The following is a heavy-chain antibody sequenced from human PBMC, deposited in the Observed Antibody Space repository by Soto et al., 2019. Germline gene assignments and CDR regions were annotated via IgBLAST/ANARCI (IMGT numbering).Heavy chain of an antibody. V-gene: IGHV1-69*13. CDR3: ARAYSSQPMGYYYYYGMDV. D-gene: IGHD6-13*01. CDR1: GGTSSSYA. CDR2: IIPIFGTA. Sequence: SVKVSCKASGGTSSSYAISWVRQAPGQGLEWMGGIIPIFGTANYAQKFQGRVTITADESTSTAYMELSSLRSEDTAVYYCARAYSSQPMGYYYYYGMDVWGQGTTVTVSS. J-gene: IGHJ6*02.